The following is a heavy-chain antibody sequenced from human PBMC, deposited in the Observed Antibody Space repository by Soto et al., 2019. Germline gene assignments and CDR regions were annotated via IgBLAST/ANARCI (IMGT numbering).Heavy chain of an antibody. J-gene: IGHJ5*02. CDR3: ARRAYGDCELNWFDP. D-gene: IGHD4-17*01. CDR1: GFTFSSYG. V-gene: IGHV3-33*01. CDR2: IWYDGSNK. Sequence: QVQLVESGGGVVQPGRSLRLSCAASGFTFSSYGMHWVRQAPGKGLEWVAVIWYDGSNKYYADSVKGRFTISRDNSKNTLYLQMNSLRAEDTAVYYGARRAYGDCELNWFDPWGQGTLFTVSS.